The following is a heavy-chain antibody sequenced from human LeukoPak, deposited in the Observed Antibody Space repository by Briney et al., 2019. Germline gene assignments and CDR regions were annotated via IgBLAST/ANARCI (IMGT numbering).Heavy chain of an antibody. D-gene: IGHD3-3*01. CDR2: IWYDGGNK. J-gene: IGHJ4*02. CDR3: ARDRQDFDY. Sequence: QPGGSLRLSCAASGFTFSSYGMHWVRQAPGKGLEWVAIIWYDGGNKYYADSVKGRFTISRDNSKNTLYLQMSSLRAEDTAVYYCARDRQDFDYWGQGTLVTVSS. V-gene: IGHV3-33*01. CDR1: GFTFSSYG.